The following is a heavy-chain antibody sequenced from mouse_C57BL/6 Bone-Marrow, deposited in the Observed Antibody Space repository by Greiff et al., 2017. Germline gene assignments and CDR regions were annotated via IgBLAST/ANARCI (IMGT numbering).Heavy chain of an antibody. V-gene: IGHV5-9-1*02. Sequence: EVKLVESGDGLVKPGGSLKLSCAASGFTFSSYAMSWVRQTPEKRLEWVAYISSGGDYIYYADTVKGRYTISRDNARNTLYLQMSSLKSEDTAMYYCTRDGRSAAWRRLAYWGQGTLVTVSA. CDR1: GFTFSSYA. J-gene: IGHJ3*01. CDR2: ISSGGDYI. D-gene: IGHD1-1*01. CDR3: TRDGRSAAWRRLAY.